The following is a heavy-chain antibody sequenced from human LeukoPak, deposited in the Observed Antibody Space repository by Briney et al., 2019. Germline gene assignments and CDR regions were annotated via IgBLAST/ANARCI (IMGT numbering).Heavy chain of an antibody. CDR3: ATYYYDSSDYQDY. D-gene: IGHD3-22*01. J-gene: IGHJ4*02. Sequence: SQTLSLTCTVSGGSISSSGYYWRWIRQPAGKGLEWIGRIYTSGSTNYNPSLKSRLTISVDTSKNQFSLKLSSVTAADTAIYYCATYYYDSSDYQDYWGQGTLVTVSS. CDR1: GGSISSSGYY. CDR2: IYTSGST. V-gene: IGHV4-61*02.